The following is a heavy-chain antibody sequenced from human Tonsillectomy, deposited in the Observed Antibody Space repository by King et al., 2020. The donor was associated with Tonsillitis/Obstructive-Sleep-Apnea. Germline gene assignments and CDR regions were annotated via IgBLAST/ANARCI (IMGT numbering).Heavy chain of an antibody. V-gene: IGHV3-33*01. Sequence: VQLVESGGGVVQPGRSLRLSCATSGFTFSTYGMHWVRQAPGKGLEWVALIWSDGNNKFYADSVKGRFTISRENSQNTLYLQMNSLRAEDTAVYYCVGGRIVATWQGYYFDSWGQGTFLTVSS. CDR1: GFTFSTYG. D-gene: IGHD5-12*01. J-gene: IGHJ4*02. CDR3: VGGRIVATWQGYYFDS. CDR2: IWSDGNNK.